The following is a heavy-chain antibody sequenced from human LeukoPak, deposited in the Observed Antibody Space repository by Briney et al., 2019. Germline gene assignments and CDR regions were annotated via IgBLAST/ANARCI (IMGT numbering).Heavy chain of an antibody. Sequence: SETLSLTCAVSGGSVSSAYWSWIRQPPGKGLEWIGYVYFSGSTNYNPSLTSRVTISADTSKNHFSLKLTSVTAADTAVYYCARGKNLYFDSGTYPFDYWGQGTPVTVSS. CDR2: VYFSGST. CDR3: ARGKNLYFDSGTYPFDY. J-gene: IGHJ4*02. CDR1: GGSVSSAY. D-gene: IGHD3-10*01. V-gene: IGHV4-59*02.